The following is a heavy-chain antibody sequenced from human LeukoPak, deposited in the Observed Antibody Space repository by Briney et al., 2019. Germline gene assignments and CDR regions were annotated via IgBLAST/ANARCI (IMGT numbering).Heavy chain of an antibody. V-gene: IGHV3-74*01. J-gene: IGHJ4*02. D-gene: IGHD6-19*01. CDR1: GFSFSSYG. CDR2: INSDGSST. CDR3: ARSPPYNSGWYAY. Sequence: GGSLRLSCAASGFSFSSYGMSWVRQGPGKGLEWVSRINSDGSSTTYADSMKGRFTISRDNARNTMYLQMNSLRGEDTAVYYCARSPPYNSGWYAYWGQGALVTVSS.